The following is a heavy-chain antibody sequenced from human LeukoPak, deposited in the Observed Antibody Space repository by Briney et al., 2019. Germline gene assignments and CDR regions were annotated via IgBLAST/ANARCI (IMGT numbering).Heavy chain of an antibody. CDR2: INPNSGGT. J-gene: IGHJ4*02. CDR3: ARGAGGQYSSSWTFDY. CDR1: GYTFTGYY. V-gene: IGHV1-2*02. Sequence: ASVKVSCKASGYTFTGYYMHWVRQAPGQGLEWMGWINPNSGGTNYAQKFQGRVTMTRDTSISTAYMELSRLRSDDTAVYYCARGAGGQYSSSWTFDYWGQGILVTVSS. D-gene: IGHD6-13*01.